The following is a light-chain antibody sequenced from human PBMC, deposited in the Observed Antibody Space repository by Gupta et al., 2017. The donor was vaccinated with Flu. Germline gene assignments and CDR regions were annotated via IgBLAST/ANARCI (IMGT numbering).Light chain of an antibody. J-gene: IGLJ3*02. CDR1: SSDVGGYIY. Sequence: SALTQPRSVSGSPGQSVTISCSGTSSDVGGYIYVSWYQQHPGKAPKLLIYDVSKWPSGVPDRFSGSKSGNTASLTISGLQAEDEADYYCCSYAGSYTWVFGGGTKLTVL. CDR2: DVS. V-gene: IGLV2-11*01. CDR3: CSYAGSYTWV.